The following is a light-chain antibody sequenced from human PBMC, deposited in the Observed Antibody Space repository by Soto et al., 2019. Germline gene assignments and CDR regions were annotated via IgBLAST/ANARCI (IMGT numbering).Light chain of an antibody. CDR1: QGIRND. V-gene: IGKV1-6*01. CDR3: LQDYNFPRT. CDR2: AAS. J-gene: IGKJ1*01. Sequence: AIHMTQSPSSLSASVGDRVTITCRASQGIRNDLAWYQQKAGKAPKVLIYAASTLQSGVPSRFSGSGSGTDFTLTISSLQPEDFATYYCLQDYNFPRTFGQGTKVEIK.